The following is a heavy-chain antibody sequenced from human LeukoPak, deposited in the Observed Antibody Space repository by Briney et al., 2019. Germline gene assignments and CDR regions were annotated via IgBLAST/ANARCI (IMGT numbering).Heavy chain of an antibody. CDR3: ARSPFNLYFDF. CDR2: IYYSGST. J-gene: IGHJ4*02. V-gene: IGHV4-39*07. Sequence: SETLSLTCTVSGGSITSSSYYWGWIRQPPGKGLEWIGSIYYSGSTIYNPSLKSRVTVSVDTSKNQYFLRLTSVTAADTAVYFCARSPFNLYFDFWGQGTLVPVSS. D-gene: IGHD2-15*01. CDR1: GGSITSSSYY.